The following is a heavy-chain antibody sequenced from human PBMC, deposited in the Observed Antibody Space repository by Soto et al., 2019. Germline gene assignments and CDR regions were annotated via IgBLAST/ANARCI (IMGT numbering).Heavy chain of an antibody. CDR2: MHPSGTT. V-gene: IGHV4-4*02. Sequence: QVQPQESGPGLVKPSDTLSLTCAVSGGSISSVNWWSWVHQSPGKGLEWIGEMHPSGTTNYNPSLKSRVTLSIDKSRNQSSLKMYSVTAADTAVYFCARHGHNIYGFDVWGRGTTVTVSS. D-gene: IGHD1-1*01. J-gene: IGHJ6*02. CDR1: GGSISSVNW. CDR3: ARHGHNIYGFDV.